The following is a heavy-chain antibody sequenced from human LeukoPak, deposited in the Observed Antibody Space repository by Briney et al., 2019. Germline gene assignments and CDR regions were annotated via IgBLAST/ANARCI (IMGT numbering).Heavy chain of an antibody. Sequence: PGGSLRLSCAAPGFTFSSYAMSWVRQAPGKGLEWVSAISGSGGSTYYADSVKGRLTISRDNSKNTLYLQMNSLRAEDTAVYYCARGSWDYYYYMDVWGKGTTVTVSS. CDR2: ISGSGGST. CDR1: GFTFSSYA. CDR3: ARGSWDYYYYMDV. J-gene: IGHJ6*03. V-gene: IGHV3-23*01. D-gene: IGHD6-6*01.